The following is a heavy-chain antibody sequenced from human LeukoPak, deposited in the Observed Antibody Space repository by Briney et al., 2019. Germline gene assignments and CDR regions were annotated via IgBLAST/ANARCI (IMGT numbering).Heavy chain of an antibody. J-gene: IGHJ2*01. V-gene: IGHV1-46*01. CDR2: INPSGGST. Sequence: ASVKVSCKASGYTFTSYYMHWVRQAPGQGLEWMGIINPSGGSTSYAQKFQGRVTMTRDTSTSTVYMELSSLRSEDTAVYYCARDSNSGYDPPSSRLNWYFDLWGRGTLVTVSS. D-gene: IGHD5-12*01. CDR1: GYTFTSYY. CDR3: ARDSNSGYDPPSSRLNWYFDL.